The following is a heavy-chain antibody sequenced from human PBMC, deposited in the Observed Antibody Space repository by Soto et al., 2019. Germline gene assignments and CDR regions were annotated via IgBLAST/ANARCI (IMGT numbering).Heavy chain of an antibody. V-gene: IGHV4-4*02. Sequence: QVQLQESGPGLVKPSGTLSLTCAVSAVSISSGSFWGWVRQPPGKGLEWIGDIHHSGSTNYNPSLKSRVTIAVDTSKNHFYLKLNSLAAADTAVYYCARSAGWYAVHSWGQGILVIVSS. CDR1: AVSISSGSF. D-gene: IGHD6-19*01. CDR2: IHHSGST. J-gene: IGHJ4*02. CDR3: ARSAGWYAVHS.